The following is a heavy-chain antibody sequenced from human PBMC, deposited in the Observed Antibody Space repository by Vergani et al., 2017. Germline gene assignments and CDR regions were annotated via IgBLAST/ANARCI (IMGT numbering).Heavy chain of an antibody. CDR3: ARDTFGGVIDTPDY. V-gene: IGHV3-21*01. D-gene: IGHD3-16*02. CDR1: GFTFSSYS. CDR2: ISSSSSYI. Sequence: EVQLVESGGGLVKPGGSLRLSCAASGFTFSSYSMNWVRQAPGKGLVWVSSISSSSSYIYYADSVKGRFTISRDNAKNSLYLQMNSLRAEDTAVYYCARDTFGGVIDTPDYWGQGTLVTVSS. J-gene: IGHJ4*02.